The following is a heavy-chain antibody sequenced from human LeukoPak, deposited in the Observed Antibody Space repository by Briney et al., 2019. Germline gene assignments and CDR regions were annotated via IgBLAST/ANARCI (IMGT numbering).Heavy chain of an antibody. V-gene: IGHV1-46*01. J-gene: IGHJ4*02. D-gene: IGHD3-22*01. Sequence: ASVKVSCKASGYTFTSYYMHWVRQAPGQGLEWMGIINPGGGTTSYAQKFQGRVTMTRDTSTSTAYMELRSLRSDDTAVYYCARVGFLPSSGPITPVDYWGQGTLVTVSS. CDR3: ARVGFLPSSGPITPVDY. CDR2: INPGGGTT. CDR1: GYTFTSYY.